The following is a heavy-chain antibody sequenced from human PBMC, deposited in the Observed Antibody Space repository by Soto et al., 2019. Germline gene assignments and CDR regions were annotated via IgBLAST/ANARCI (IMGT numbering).Heavy chain of an antibody. Sequence: SETLSLTCAVSGGSISSSNCWSWVRQPPGKGLEWIGEIYHSGSTNYNPSLKSRVTISVDKSKNQFSLKLSSVTAADTAVYYCARVSGSYYYGMDVWGQGTTVTVSS. J-gene: IGHJ6*02. CDR1: GGSISSSNC. CDR2: IYHSGST. CDR3: ARVSGSYYYGMDV. D-gene: IGHD1-26*01. V-gene: IGHV4-4*02.